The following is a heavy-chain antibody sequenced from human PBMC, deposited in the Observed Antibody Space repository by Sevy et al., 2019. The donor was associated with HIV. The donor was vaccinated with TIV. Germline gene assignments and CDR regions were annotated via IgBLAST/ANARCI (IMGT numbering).Heavy chain of an antibody. CDR2: ISSSSSYI. V-gene: IGHV3-21*01. Sequence: GGSLRLSCAASGFTFSSYSMNWVRQAPGKGLEWVSSISSSSSYIYYADSVKGRFTISRDNAKNSLYLQMNSLRAEDTAGYYCARAPENYCSGGSCYHHWGQGTLVTVSS. CDR3: ARAPENYCSGGSCYHH. D-gene: IGHD2-15*01. J-gene: IGHJ5*02. CDR1: GFTFSSYS.